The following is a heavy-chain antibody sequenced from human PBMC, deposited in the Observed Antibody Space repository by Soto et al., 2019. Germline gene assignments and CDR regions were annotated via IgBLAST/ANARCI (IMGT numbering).Heavy chain of an antibody. CDR1: GGSISSGGYY. J-gene: IGHJ4*02. Sequence: SETLSLTCTVSGGSISSGGYYWSWIRQHPGKGLEWIGYIYYSGSTYYNPSLKSRVTISVDTSKNQFSLKLSSVTAADTAVYYCARVDIGDYGDYSGGLESWNFDYWGQGTLVTVSS. CDR3: ARVDIGDYGDYSGGLESWNFDY. CDR2: IYYSGST. D-gene: IGHD4-17*01. V-gene: IGHV4-31*03.